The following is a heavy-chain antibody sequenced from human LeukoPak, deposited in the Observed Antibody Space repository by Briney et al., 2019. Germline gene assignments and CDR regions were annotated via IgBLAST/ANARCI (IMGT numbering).Heavy chain of an antibody. CDR3: AKYLGPAAMNY. CDR1: GFTFSSYA. J-gene: IGHJ4*02. V-gene: IGHV3-30-3*02. Sequence: PGGSLRLSCAASGFTFSSYAMHWVRQAPGKGLEWVAVISYDGSNKYYADSVKGRFTISRDNSKNTLYLQMNSLRAEDTAVYYCAKYLGPAAMNYWGQGTLVTVSS. CDR2: ISYDGSNK. D-gene: IGHD2-2*01.